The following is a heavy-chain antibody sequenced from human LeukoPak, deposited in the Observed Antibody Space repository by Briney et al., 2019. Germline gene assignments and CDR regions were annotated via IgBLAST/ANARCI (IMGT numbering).Heavy chain of an antibody. CDR3: ARRGILGVAQSFDY. J-gene: IGHJ4*02. D-gene: IGHD3-3*01. V-gene: IGHV5-51*01. CDR2: IYPGDSDT. Sequence: IIYPGDSDTRYSPSFQGQVTISADKSISTAYLQWSSLKASDTAMYYCARRGILGVAQSFDYWGQGTLVTVSS.